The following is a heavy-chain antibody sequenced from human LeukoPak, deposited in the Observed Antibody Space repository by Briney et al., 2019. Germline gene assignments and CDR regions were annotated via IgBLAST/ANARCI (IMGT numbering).Heavy chain of an antibody. J-gene: IGHJ3*02. CDR1: GFTFSSYS. Sequence: GGSLRLSCAASGFTFSSYSMNWVRQAPGKGLEWVSTISGSGGSTYYADSVKGRFTISRDNSKNTLSLQMNSLRADDTAVYYCARGEWLLLRRAFDIWGQGTMVTVSS. CDR3: ARGEWLLLRRAFDI. D-gene: IGHD3-22*01. CDR2: ISGSGGST. V-gene: IGHV3-23*01.